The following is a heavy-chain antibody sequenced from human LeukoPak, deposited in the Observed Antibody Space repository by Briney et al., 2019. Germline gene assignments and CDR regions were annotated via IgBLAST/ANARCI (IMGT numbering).Heavy chain of an antibody. CDR3: AREGSSGRFFGY. D-gene: IGHD6-6*01. CDR1: GFTVSSNY. CDR2: IYSGGST. V-gene: IGHV3-53*01. Sequence: GGSLRLSCAASGFTVSSNYMSWVRQAPGKGLEWASVIYSGGSTYYADSVKGRSTISRDNSKNTLYLQMNSLRAEDTAVYYCAREGSSGRFFGYWGQGTLVTVSS. J-gene: IGHJ4*02.